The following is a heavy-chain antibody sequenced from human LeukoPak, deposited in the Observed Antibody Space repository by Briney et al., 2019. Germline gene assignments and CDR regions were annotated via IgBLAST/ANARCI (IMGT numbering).Heavy chain of an antibody. V-gene: IGHV3-23*01. J-gene: IGHJ4*02. CDR3: AKPHIAAAGRSQCFDY. CDR2: ISASGDVT. Sequence: GGSLRLSCEASRFSFSTYPMGWVRRAPGKGLEWVSGISASGDVTFHADPLKGRFTISRDNSKNTLYLQMNSLRAEDTAVYYCAKPHIAAAGRSQCFDYWGQGTLVTVSS. CDR1: RFSFSTYP. D-gene: IGHD6-13*01.